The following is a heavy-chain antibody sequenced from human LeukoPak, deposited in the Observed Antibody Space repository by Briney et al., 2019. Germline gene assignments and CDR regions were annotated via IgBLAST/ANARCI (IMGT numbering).Heavy chain of an antibody. CDR3: AGGWGYCSSTSCYMSDY. CDR1: GGSISSGSYY. D-gene: IGHD2-2*02. Sequence: SETLCLTCTVSGGSISSGSYYWSWIRQPAEKGLEWIGRIYTSGSTNYNPSLKSRVTISVDTSKNQFSLKLSSVTAADTAVYYCAGGWGYCSSTSCYMSDYWGQGTLVTVSS. J-gene: IGHJ4*02. V-gene: IGHV4-61*02. CDR2: IYTSGST.